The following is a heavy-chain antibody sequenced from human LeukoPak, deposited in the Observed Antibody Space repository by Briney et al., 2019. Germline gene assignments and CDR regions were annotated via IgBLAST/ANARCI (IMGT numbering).Heavy chain of an antibody. CDR3: AGDQRHSYGRYFAH. D-gene: IGHD5-18*01. Sequence: SETLSLTCSVYRESISTYHSNSVRERPGKGLEWIGYMQSSGNSNYNPSLKSRVFMSVDTSKNQFVLNLMSMAGPGTAGYLRAGDQRHSYGRYFAHWGQGMLVSVPS. CDR2: MQSSGNS. V-gene: IGHV4-59*12. CDR1: RESISTYH. J-gene: IGHJ4*02.